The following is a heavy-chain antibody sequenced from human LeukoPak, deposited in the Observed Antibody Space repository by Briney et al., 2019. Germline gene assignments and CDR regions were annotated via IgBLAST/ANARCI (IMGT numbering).Heavy chain of an antibody. CDR3: ARVSQSYYYGSGSWYFDY. D-gene: IGHD3-10*01. Sequence: HGESLKISCKGSGYSFTSYWIGWVRQMPGKGLEWMGIIYPADSDTRYSPSFQGQVTISADKSISTAYLQWSSLKASDTAMYYCARVSQSYYYGSGSWYFDYWGQGTLVTVSS. CDR2: IYPADSDT. CDR1: GYSFTSYW. V-gene: IGHV5-51*01. J-gene: IGHJ4*02.